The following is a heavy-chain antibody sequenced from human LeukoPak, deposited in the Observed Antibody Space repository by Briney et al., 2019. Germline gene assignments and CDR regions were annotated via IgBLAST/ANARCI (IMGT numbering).Heavy chain of an antibody. J-gene: IGHJ4*02. V-gene: IGHV1-2*02. CDR1: GYTFTDYY. CDR3: ARGVRYCSGGTCV. D-gene: IGHD2-15*01. CDR2: INPNSGGT. Sequence: ASVKVSCKASGYTFTDYYIHWVRQAPGQGLEWMGWINPNSGGTNSAQKFQGRVTMTRDTSIGTAYMELSRLRSDDTAVYYCARGVRYCSGGTCVWGQGTLVTVSS.